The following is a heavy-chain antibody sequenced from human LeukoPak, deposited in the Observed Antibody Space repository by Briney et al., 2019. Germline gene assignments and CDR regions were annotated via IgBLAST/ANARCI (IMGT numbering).Heavy chain of an antibody. CDR3: ARSNWNLNP. Sequence: SETLSLTCTVSGGSISSSSYYWGWIRQPPGKGLEWIGYTYYSGSTNYNPSLKSRVTISVDTSKNQFSLKLSSVTAADTAVYYCARSNWNLNPWGQGTLVTVSS. CDR2: TYYSGST. CDR1: GGSISSSSYY. D-gene: IGHD1-7*01. J-gene: IGHJ5*02. V-gene: IGHV4-61*05.